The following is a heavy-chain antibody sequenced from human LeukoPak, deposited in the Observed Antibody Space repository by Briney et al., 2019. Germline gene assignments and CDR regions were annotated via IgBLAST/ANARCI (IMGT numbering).Heavy chain of an antibody. CDR1: GYTFTSYG. CDR2: ISTYNGNT. CDR3: ARPNYYDSSGQFDY. J-gene: IGHJ4*02. V-gene: IGHV1-18*01. Sequence: GASVKVSCKASGYTFTSYGISWVRQAPGQGLEWMGWISTYNGNTNYAQKLQGRVTMTTDTSTSTAYMELRSLRSDDTAVYYCARPNYYDSSGQFDYWGQGALVIVSS. D-gene: IGHD3-22*01.